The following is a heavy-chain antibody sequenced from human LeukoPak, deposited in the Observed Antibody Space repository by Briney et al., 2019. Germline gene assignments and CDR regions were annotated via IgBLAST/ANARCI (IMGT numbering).Heavy chain of an antibody. J-gene: IGHJ4*02. CDR3: ARHHTVAGIVFDS. CDR2: INQDGSEK. Sequence: GGSLRLSCAASGFTFSSFWMNWVRQAPGEGLEWVANINQDGSEKFYVDSVKGRFTISRDNAKNSVYLQMNSLRAEDTAVYYCARHHTVAGIVFDSWGQGARVTVSS. D-gene: IGHD6-19*01. CDR1: GFTFSSFW. V-gene: IGHV3-7*01.